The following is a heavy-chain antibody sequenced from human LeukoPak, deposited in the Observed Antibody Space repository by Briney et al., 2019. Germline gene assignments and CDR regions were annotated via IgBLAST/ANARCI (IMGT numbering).Heavy chain of an antibody. V-gene: IGHV1-18*01. CDR3: ARVQRGFSYGNVDY. CDR2: ISAYNGNT. D-gene: IGHD5-18*01. CDR1: GYTFSSYS. J-gene: IGHJ4*02. Sequence: GASVKVSCKASGYTFSSYSISWVRQAPGQGLEWVGWISAYNGNTNYAQKLQGRVTMTTDTSTSTAYMELRSLRSDDTAVYYCARVQRGFSYGNVDYWGQGTLVTVSS.